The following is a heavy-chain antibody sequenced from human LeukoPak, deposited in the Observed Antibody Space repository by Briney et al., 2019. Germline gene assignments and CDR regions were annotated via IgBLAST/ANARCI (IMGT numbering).Heavy chain of an antibody. Sequence: SETLSLTCAVSGGSISSSNWWSWVRQPPGKGLEWIGEIYHSGRTNYNPSLKSRVTISVDTSKNQFSLKLSSVTAADTAVYYCARAVGLSLDYWGQGTLVTVSS. CDR2: IYHSGRT. CDR3: ARAVGLSLDY. J-gene: IGHJ4*02. V-gene: IGHV4-4*02. CDR1: GGSISSSNW.